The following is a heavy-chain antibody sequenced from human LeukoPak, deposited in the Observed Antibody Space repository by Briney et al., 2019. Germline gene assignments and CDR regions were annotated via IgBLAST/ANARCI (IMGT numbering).Heavy chain of an antibody. D-gene: IGHD5-18*01. V-gene: IGHV3-21*01. J-gene: IGHJ4*02. CDR1: GFTFSSYS. CDR3: ARLASGYSYAGLRYYFDY. Sequence: SGGSLRLSCASSGFTFSSYSMNWARQAPGKGLEWVSSISSSSSYIYYADSVKGRFTISRDNAKNSLYLQMNSLRAEDTAVYYCARLASGYSYAGLRYYFDYWGQGTLVTVSS. CDR2: ISSSSSYI.